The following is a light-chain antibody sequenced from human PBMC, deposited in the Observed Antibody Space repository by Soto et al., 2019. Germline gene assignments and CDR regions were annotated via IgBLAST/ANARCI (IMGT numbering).Light chain of an antibody. CDR1: QGISSY. CDR3: QQLNSYPTT. CDR2: AAS. V-gene: IGKV1-9*01. J-gene: IGKJ1*01. Sequence: QLTQSPSSLSASVGDRVTITCRASQGISSYLPWYQQKPGKAPKLLVYAASTLQSGVPSRFSGSGSWTDFTLTISSLQPEDFASYYCQQLNSYPTTFGQGTKVDIK.